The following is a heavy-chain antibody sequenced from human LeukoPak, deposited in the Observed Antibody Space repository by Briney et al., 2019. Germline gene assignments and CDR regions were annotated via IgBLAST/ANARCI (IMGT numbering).Heavy chain of an antibody. D-gene: IGHD5-12*01. CDR2: IYYSGST. CDR1: GGSISSYY. V-gene: IGHV4-59*01. J-gene: IGHJ6*03. Sequence: KASETLSLTCTVSGGSISSYYWSWIRQPPGKGLEWIGYIYYSGSTNYNPSLKSRVTISVDTSKNQFSLKLSSVTAADTAVYYCARVNFNSGYDHHAHYYMDVWGKGTTVTVSS. CDR3: ARVNFNSGYDHHAHYYMDV.